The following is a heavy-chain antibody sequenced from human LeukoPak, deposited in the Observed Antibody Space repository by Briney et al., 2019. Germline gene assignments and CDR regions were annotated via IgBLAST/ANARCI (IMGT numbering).Heavy chain of an antibody. CDR3: AREHPSIVGATDYFDY. Sequence: PSETLSLTCTVSGGSISSYYWSWLRQPPGKGLEWIGYIYYSGSTNYNPSLKSRVTISVDTSKNQFSLELSSVTAADTAVYYCAREHPSIVGATDYFDYWGQGTLVTVSS. J-gene: IGHJ4*02. V-gene: IGHV4-59*01. CDR2: IYYSGST. CDR1: GGSISSYY. D-gene: IGHD1-26*01.